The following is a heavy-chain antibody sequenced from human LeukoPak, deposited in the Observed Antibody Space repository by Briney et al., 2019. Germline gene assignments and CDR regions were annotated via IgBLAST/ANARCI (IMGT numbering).Heavy chain of an antibody. J-gene: IGHJ4*02. D-gene: IGHD3-3*01. CDR3: ARSPWSGYSFDY. V-gene: IGHV4-30-2*01. Sequence: SQTLSLTCAVSGGSISSGGYSWSWIRQPPGKGLEWIGYICHSGSTYYNPSLKSRVTISGDRSKNQFSLKLSSVTAADTAVYYCARSPWSGYSFDYWGQGTLVTVSS. CDR2: ICHSGST. CDR1: GGSISSGGYS.